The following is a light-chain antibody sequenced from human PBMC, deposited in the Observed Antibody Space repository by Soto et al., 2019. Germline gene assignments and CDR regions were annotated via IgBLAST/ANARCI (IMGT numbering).Light chain of an antibody. J-gene: IGKJ1*01. CDR3: QQYNSFSQT. CDR2: DAS. Sequence: DIQMTQSPSTLSASVGDRVTITCRASQSISSWLAWYQQKPGKAPKLLIYDASSLESGVPSRFSGSGSGTEFTLTISSLQSDDVATYYCQQYNSFSQTFGQGTKVDI. CDR1: QSISSW. V-gene: IGKV1-5*01.